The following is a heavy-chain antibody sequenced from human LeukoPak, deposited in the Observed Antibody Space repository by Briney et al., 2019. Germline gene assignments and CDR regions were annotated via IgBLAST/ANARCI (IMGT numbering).Heavy chain of an antibody. Sequence: PGGSLRLSCASSGFTVSSNYLRWVRQAPGRGLKWVSVIYSGGSTYYADSVKRRFTISRDNSKNTLYLQMNSLRAEDTAVYYCARDGPDNYGSMDVWGQGTTVTVSS. CDR3: ARDGPDNYGSMDV. J-gene: IGHJ6*02. V-gene: IGHV3-53*01. D-gene: IGHD4-17*01. CDR2: IYSGGST. CDR1: GFTVSSNY.